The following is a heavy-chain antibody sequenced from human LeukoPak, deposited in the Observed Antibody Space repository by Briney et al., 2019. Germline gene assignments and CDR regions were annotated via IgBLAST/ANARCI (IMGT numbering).Heavy chain of an antibody. CDR3: ARDCTNGVCFDY. Sequence: GGSLRLSCAASGFTFSSYSMNWVRQAPGKGLEWVSYISNSSYTIYYADSVKGRFTISRDNAKNSLYLQMNSLRAEDTAVYYCARDCTNGVCFDYWGQGTLVTVSS. V-gene: IGHV3-48*01. J-gene: IGHJ4*02. D-gene: IGHD2-8*01. CDR1: GFTFSSYS. CDR2: ISNSSYTI.